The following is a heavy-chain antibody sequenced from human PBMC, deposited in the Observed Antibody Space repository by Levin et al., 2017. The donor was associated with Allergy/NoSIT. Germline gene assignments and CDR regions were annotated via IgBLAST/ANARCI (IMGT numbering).Heavy chain of an antibody. CDR3: AKDPYGSGSLFSFEGNWFDP. Sequence: PGGSLRLSCAASGFTFSSYAMSWVRQAPGKGLEWVSAISGSGGSTYYADSVKGRFTISRDNSKNTLYLQMNSLRAEDTAVYYCAKDPYGSGSLFSFEGNWFDPWGQGTLVTVSS. J-gene: IGHJ5*02. V-gene: IGHV3-23*01. D-gene: IGHD3-10*01. CDR1: GFTFSSYA. CDR2: ISGSGGST.